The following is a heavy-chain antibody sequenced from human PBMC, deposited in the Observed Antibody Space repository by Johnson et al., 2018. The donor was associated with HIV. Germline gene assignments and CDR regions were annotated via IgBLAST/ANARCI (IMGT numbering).Heavy chain of an antibody. CDR1: GFSFNNYW. D-gene: IGHD1-26*01. Sequence: EVQLVESGGGLVQPGGSLRLSCGASGFSFNNYWMSWVRQAPGKGLEWVANINEDGREKHYVDSVRGRFTISRDNGKNSLSLQMNTLRADDTGVYFCARGREDSWGQGTMVTVSS. J-gene: IGHJ3*01. CDR2: INEDGREK. V-gene: IGHV3-7*01. CDR3: ARGREDS.